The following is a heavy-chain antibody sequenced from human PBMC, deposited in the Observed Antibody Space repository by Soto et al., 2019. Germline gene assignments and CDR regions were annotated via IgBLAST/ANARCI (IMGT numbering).Heavy chain of an antibody. Sequence: VQLQESGPGLVKPSGTLSLTCAVSGGSISSTNWWTWVRQSPGRGLEWIGEIYHSGTTNYSPSPKSRVNIAGSMSPKHLALTLISGNAGDTGGYYCGVPATADLDYWGKGILVTVSS. CDR3: GVPATADLDY. CDR2: IYHSGTT. CDR1: GGSISSTNW. V-gene: IGHV4-4*02. D-gene: IGHD6-13*01. J-gene: IGHJ4*02.